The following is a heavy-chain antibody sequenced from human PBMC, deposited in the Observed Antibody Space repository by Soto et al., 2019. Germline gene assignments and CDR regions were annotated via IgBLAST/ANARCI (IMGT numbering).Heavy chain of an antibody. CDR2: ISAYNGNT. Sequence: ASLKVSCKASGYTFTIYGISWVRQAPGQGLEWMGWISAYNGNTNYAQKLQGRVTMTTDTSTSTAYMELRSLRSDDTAVYYCARGSPVLRFLEWLLIGAFDIWGQGTMVTVSS. V-gene: IGHV1-18*01. CDR3: ARGSPVLRFLEWLLIGAFDI. D-gene: IGHD3-3*01. CDR1: GYTFTIYG. J-gene: IGHJ3*02.